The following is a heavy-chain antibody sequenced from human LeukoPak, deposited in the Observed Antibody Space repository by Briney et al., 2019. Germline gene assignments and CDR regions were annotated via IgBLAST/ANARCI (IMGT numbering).Heavy chain of an antibody. CDR3: ARGVPYPSWSGPHYSDD. Sequence: GGSLRLSCAASGFTLSTYWMSWVRQAPGKGLEWVAHIRQDGSQEYYVDSVRGRFTISRDNAKNSLNLQMNYLRSDDTAVYYCARGVPYPSWSGPHYSDDWGQGILVTVSS. J-gene: IGHJ4*02. CDR1: GFTLSTYW. D-gene: IGHD3-3*01. V-gene: IGHV3-7*01. CDR2: IRQDGSQE.